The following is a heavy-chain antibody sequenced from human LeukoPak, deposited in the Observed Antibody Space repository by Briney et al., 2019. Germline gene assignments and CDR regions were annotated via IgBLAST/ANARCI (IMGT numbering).Heavy chain of an antibody. V-gene: IGHV4-59*01. CDR1: GGSISSYY. CDR3: ARVSVATEFDY. D-gene: IGHD1-26*01. CDR2: IHYSGST. J-gene: IGHJ4*02. Sequence: SETLSLTCTVSGGSISSYYWSWIRQPPGKGLEWIGYIHYSGSTNYNPSLKSRVTISVDTSKNQFSLKLSSVTAADTAVYYCARVSVATEFDYWGQGTLVTVSS.